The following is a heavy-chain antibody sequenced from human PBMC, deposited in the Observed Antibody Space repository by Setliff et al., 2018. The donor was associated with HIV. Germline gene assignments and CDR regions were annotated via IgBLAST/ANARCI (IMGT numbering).Heavy chain of an antibody. V-gene: IGHV4-61*02. CDR3: ARERRNVVDYDSLFFDT. CDR2: IYTNGTT. Sequence: SETLSLTCTVSGGPISSGSYAWSWIRQPAGKGLEWIGRIYTNGTTNYNPSLRTRSTISVDLSKNQFSLPLSPVTAADTAIYYCARERRNVVDYDSLFFDTWGQGTMVTVSS. D-gene: IGHD4-17*01. J-gene: IGHJ3*02. CDR1: GGPISSGSYA.